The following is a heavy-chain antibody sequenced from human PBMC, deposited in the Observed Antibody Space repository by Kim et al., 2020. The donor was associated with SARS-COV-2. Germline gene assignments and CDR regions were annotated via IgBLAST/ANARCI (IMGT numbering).Heavy chain of an antibody. CDR2: IYYTGST. CDR3: ARDMSGYANFDS. J-gene: IGHJ4*02. CDR1: GGSISSGGYY. V-gene: IGHV4-31*03. D-gene: IGHD5-12*01. Sequence: SETLSLTCTVSGGSISSGGYYWSWIRQHPGQGLDWIGYIYYTGSTYYNPSLKSRVTMSVDTSKNQFSLMLSSVTAADTAIYYCARDMSGYANFDSWGQGTLVTVSS.